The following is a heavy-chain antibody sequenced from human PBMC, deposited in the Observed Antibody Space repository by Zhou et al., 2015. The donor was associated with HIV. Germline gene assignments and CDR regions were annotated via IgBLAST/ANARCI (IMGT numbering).Heavy chain of an antibody. Sequence: QVQLVESGGGVVQPGRSLSLSCAASGFTFSSYAIHWVRQAPGKGLEWVSVISYDGSNKYYADSVKGRFTTSRDNFKNTLYLHMNSLRSEDTALYYCARDRGYSYGYFDYWGQGTLVTVSS. CDR2: ISYDGSNK. D-gene: IGHD5-18*01. V-gene: IGHV3-30*03. J-gene: IGHJ4*02. CDR3: ARDRGYSYGYFDY. CDR1: GFTFSSYA.